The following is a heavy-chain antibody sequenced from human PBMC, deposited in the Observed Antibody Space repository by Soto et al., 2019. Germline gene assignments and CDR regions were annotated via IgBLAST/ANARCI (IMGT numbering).Heavy chain of an antibody. CDR2: ISYDGSNK. V-gene: IGHV3-30-3*01. D-gene: IGHD6-13*01. Sequence: GGSLRLSCAASGFTFSSYAMHWVRQAPGKGLEWVAVISYDGSNKYYADSVKGRFTISRDNSKNTLYLQMNSPRAEDTAVYYCARAYGYSSSWYEFPFDYWGQGTLVTVSS. CDR3: ARAYGYSSSWYEFPFDY. J-gene: IGHJ4*02. CDR1: GFTFSSYA.